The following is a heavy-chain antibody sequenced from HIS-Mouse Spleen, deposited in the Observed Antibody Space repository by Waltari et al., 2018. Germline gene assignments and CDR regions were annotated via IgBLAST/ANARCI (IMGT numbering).Heavy chain of an antibody. CDR3: AREIPYSSSWYDWYFDL. CDR2: IYYSGST. D-gene: IGHD6-13*01. V-gene: IGHV4-39*07. J-gene: IGHJ2*01. Sequence: QLQLQESGPGLVKPSETLSLTCPVAGGSIRTSSYYWVWIRQPPGKGLEWIGSIYYSGSTYYNPSLKSRVTISVDTSKNQFSLKLSSVTAADTAVYYCAREIPYSSSWYDWYFDLWGRGTLVTVSS. CDR1: GGSIRTSSYY.